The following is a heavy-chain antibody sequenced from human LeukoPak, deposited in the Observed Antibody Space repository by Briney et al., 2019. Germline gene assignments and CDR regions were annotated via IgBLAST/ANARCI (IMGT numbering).Heavy chain of an antibody. CDR3: ASSGGYYFDY. V-gene: IGHV4-59*12. J-gene: IGHJ4*02. CDR1: GGSMSSYS. Sequence: SETLSLTCTVSGGSMSSYSWSWIPQPPGKGLEWIGYIYYSGTTNHHPSLKSRVTISVDTSKNQFSLKLNSVTAADTAVYYCASSGGYYFDYWGQGTLVTVSS. D-gene: IGHD6-19*01. CDR2: IYYSGTT.